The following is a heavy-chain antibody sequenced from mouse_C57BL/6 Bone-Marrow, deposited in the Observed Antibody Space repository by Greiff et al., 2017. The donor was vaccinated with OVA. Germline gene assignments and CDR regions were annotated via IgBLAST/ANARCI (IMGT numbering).Heavy chain of an antibody. V-gene: IGHV1-53*01. Sequence: QVQLQQPGAELVKPGASVKLSCKASGYTFTSYWMHWVKQRPGQGLEWIGNINPSNGGTNYNEKFKSKATLTVDKSSSTAYMQLSSLTSEDSAVYYCARSTVSYSNYWFAYWGQGTLVTVSA. J-gene: IGHJ3*01. CDR3: ARSTVSYSNYWFAY. CDR2: INPSNGGT. D-gene: IGHD2-5*01. CDR1: GYTFTSYW.